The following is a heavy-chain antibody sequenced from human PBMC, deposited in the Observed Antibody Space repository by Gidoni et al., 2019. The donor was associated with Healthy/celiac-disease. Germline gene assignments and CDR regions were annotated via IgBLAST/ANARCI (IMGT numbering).Heavy chain of an antibody. D-gene: IGHD1-26*01. Sequence: QVPLVESGGGVVQPGRSLRLSCAASGFTFSSYGMHWVRQAPGKGLEWVAVISYDGSNKYYADSVKGRFTISRDNSKNTLYLQMNSLRAEDTAVYYCAKDQRWKKVGATMGPDYWGQGTLVTVSS. V-gene: IGHV3-30*18. CDR2: ISYDGSNK. CDR3: AKDQRWKKVGATMGPDY. CDR1: GFTFSSYG. J-gene: IGHJ4*02.